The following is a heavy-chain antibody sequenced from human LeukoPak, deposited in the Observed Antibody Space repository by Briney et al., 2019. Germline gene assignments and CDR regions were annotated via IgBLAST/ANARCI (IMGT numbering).Heavy chain of an antibody. Sequence: ASVKVSCKASGYTFTGYYMHWVRQAPGQGLEWMGWINPNSGGTNYAQKFQGWVTMTRDTSISTAYMELSRLRSDDTAVYYCARGSIESGSYYYYFDYWGQGTLVTVST. D-gene: IGHD1-26*01. V-gene: IGHV1-2*04. J-gene: IGHJ4*02. CDR2: INPNSGGT. CDR3: ARGSIESGSYYYYFDY. CDR1: GYTFTGYY.